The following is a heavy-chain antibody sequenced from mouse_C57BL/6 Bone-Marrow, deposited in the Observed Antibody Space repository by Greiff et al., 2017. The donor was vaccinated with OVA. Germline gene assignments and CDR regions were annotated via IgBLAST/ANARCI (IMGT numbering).Heavy chain of an antibody. CDR1: GFTFTRYW. Sequence: QVQLQQPGAELVKPGASVKMSCKASGFTFTRYWLTWVKQRPGQGLEWIGDIYPGSGRTNYNEKFKSKATLTVDTSASTAYRQLSSLTAEDSAVYCCARRQYPAWFAYWGQGTLGTVSA. CDR3: ARRQYPAWFAY. V-gene: IGHV1-55*01. J-gene: IGHJ3*01. CDR2: IYPGSGRT. D-gene: IGHD6-1*01.